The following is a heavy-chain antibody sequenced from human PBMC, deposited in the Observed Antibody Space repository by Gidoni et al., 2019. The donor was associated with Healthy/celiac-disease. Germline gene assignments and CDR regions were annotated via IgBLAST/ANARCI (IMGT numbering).Heavy chain of an antibody. CDR3: ARHSIVVVTAMGSDWFDP. J-gene: IGHJ5*02. CDR2: IDPSDSYT. V-gene: IGHV5-10-1*01. D-gene: IGHD2-21*02. CDR1: GYSFTSYW. Sequence: EVQLVQSGAEVKKPGESLRISCKGSGYSFTSYWISWVRQMPGKGLEWMGRIDPSDSYTNYSPSFQGHVTISADKSISTAYLQWSSLKASDTAMYYCARHSIVVVTAMGSDWFDPWGQGTLVTVSS.